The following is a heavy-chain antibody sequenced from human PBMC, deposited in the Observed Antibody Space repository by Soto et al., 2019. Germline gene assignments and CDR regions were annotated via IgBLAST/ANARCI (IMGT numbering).Heavy chain of an antibody. J-gene: IGHJ4*02. Sequence: GASVKVSCKASGYSFTSLDVNWVRQTAGQGLEWMGWMQPSTGRTGYAQKFQGRVTMTRDTSINTAYMELTTLTSDDTAFYYCARGVSAGVDYWGQGTLVTVSS. V-gene: IGHV1-8*01. D-gene: IGHD1-26*01. CDR1: GYSFTSLD. CDR3: ARGVSAGVDY. CDR2: MQPSTGRT.